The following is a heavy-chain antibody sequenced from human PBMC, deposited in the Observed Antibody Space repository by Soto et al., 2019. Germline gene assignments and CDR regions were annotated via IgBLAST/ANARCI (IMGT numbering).Heavy chain of an antibody. J-gene: IGHJ6*03. Sequence: EVQLVESGGGLVQPGGSLRLSCAASGFTFSSYWMHWVRQAPGKGLVWVSRINSDGSSTSYAASVKGRCTISRDNAEKGLYLQMNSLRAEDTAVYYCARARPYYYMDVWGKGTTVTVSS. CDR1: GFTFSSYW. D-gene: IGHD6-25*01. V-gene: IGHV3-74*01. CDR3: ARARPYYYMDV. CDR2: INSDGSST.